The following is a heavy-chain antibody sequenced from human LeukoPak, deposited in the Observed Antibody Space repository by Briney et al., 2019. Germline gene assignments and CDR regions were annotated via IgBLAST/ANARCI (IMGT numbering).Heavy chain of an antibody. CDR2: IGVTSDT. J-gene: IGHJ2*01. D-gene: IGHD1-26*01. CDR1: GFTFSKDD. V-gene: IGHV3-13*01. CDR3: TKEFCGSRATCVGGSYYDF. Sequence: GGSLRLSCAASGFTFSKDDFHWVRQPPRKGLELVSAIGVTSDTYYADSVTRRFTISREIAAISLYLQMRSLGAGDTALSYCTKEFCGSRATCVGGSYYDFWGRGALVTVSS.